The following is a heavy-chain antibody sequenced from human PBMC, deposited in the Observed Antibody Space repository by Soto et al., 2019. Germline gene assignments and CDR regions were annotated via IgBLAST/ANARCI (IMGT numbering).Heavy chain of an antibody. J-gene: IGHJ4*02. CDR3: ARTRFDILTGFHGYYFDY. D-gene: IGHD3-9*01. V-gene: IGHV1-46*01. Sequence: ASVKVSCKASGYFFASYSMHWVRQAPGQGLEWMGMINPSVGSTNYVEKFQGRVTMTTDTSTSTAYMELSSLRSEDTAVYYCARTRFDILTGFHGYYFDYWGQGTLVTVSS. CDR2: INPSVGST. CDR1: GYFFASYS.